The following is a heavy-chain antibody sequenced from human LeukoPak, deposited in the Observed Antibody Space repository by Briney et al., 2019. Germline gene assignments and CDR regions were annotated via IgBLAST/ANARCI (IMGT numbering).Heavy chain of an antibody. J-gene: IGHJ4*02. D-gene: IGHD6-6*01. V-gene: IGHV3-66*02. CDR2: IYSGGST. CDR1: GFTFSSYA. CDR3: ARDTGRSSSSY. Sequence: GGSLRLSCTASGFTFSSYAMSWVRQAPGKGLEWVSIIYSGGSTYYADSVKGRFTISRDNSKNTLYLQMNSLRAEDTAVYYCARDTGRSSSSYWGQGTLVTVSS.